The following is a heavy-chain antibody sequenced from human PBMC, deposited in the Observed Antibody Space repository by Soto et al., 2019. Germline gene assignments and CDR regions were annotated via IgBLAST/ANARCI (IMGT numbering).Heavy chain of an antibody. D-gene: IGHD6-13*01. CDR2: INYSGST. V-gene: IGHV4-59*11. CDR3: ARSIDDTRWYLVDY. J-gene: IGHJ4*02. Sequence: SETLSLTCAVYGGSFSGHYGNWIRQPPGKGLEWIGFINYSGSTNYNPSLKSRVTISVDTSKNHFSLKLGSVTAADTAVYYCARSIDDTRWYLVDYWGQGTLVTVSS. CDR1: GGSFSGHY.